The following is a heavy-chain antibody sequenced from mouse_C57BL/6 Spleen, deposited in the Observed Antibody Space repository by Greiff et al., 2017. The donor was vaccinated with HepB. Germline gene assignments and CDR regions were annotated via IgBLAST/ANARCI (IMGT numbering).Heavy chain of an antibody. D-gene: IGHD2-5*01. CDR1: GYAFTNYL. Sequence: VQLQQSGAELVRPGTSVKVSCKASGYAFTNYLIEWVKQRPGQGLEWIGVINPGSGGTNYNEKFKGKATLTADKSSRTAYMQLSSLTSEDSAIYFCARYYSNPYWYFDVWGTGTTVTVSS. J-gene: IGHJ1*03. V-gene: IGHV1-54*01. CDR2: INPGSGGT. CDR3: ARYYSNPYWYFDV.